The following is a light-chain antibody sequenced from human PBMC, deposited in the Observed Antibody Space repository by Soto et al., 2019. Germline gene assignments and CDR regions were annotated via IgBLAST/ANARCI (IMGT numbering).Light chain of an antibody. Sequence: QSMLTQPASVSGSPGQSITISCTGTSRDVGGYNYVSWYQQHPGKAPKLMIYDVSNRPSGVSNRFSGSKSGNTASLTISGLQAEDEADYYCSSYTSSLYAFGTGTKVTVL. CDR1: SRDVGGYNY. V-gene: IGLV2-14*01. CDR3: SSYTSSLYA. CDR2: DVS. J-gene: IGLJ1*01.